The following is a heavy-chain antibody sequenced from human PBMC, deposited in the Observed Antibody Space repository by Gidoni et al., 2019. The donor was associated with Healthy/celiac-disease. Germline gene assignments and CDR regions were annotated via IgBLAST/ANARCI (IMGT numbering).Heavy chain of an antibody. CDR3: ARDYYYDSSGDAFDI. Sequence: EVQLVESGVGLVKPGGSLRLSCAASGFTFSSYRMNWVRQAPGKGLEWVSSISSSSSDIYYADSVKGRFTISRDNAKTSLYLQMNSLRAEDTAVYYCARDYYYDSSGDAFDIWGQGTMVTVSS. J-gene: IGHJ3*02. D-gene: IGHD3-22*01. V-gene: IGHV3-21*01. CDR1: GFTFSSYR. CDR2: ISSSSSDI.